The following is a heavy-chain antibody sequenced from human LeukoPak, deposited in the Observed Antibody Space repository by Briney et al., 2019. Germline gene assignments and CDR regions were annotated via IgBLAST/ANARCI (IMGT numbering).Heavy chain of an antibody. CDR1: GFTFSSYG. Sequence: PGGSLRLSCAASGFTFSSYGMHWVRQAPGKGLEWVAFIRYDGSNKYYSDSVKGRFTISRDNSKNTLFLQMNSLRAEDAAIYYCAISFVVVPTTPPRWFDYWGQGTLVTVSS. D-gene: IGHD2-2*01. CDR3: AISFVVVPTTPPRWFDY. CDR2: IRYDGSNK. J-gene: IGHJ4*02. V-gene: IGHV3-30*02.